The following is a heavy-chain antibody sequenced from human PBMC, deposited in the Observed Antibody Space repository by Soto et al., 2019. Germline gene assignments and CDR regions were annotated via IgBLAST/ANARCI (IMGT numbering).Heavy chain of an antibody. Sequence: EVQLVESGGGLVKPGGSLRLSCAASGFSFSDYSMNWVRQAPGKGLEWVSSISGSSSYIYYADSLKGRVTVSRANAEKSLYLQMNSLRAEDTAVYYCARDGAYCSGTGCRDYYHYMDVWGKGTTVTVSS. CDR3: ARDGAYCSGTGCRDYYHYMDV. CDR2: ISGSSSYI. V-gene: IGHV3-21*01. D-gene: IGHD2-2*01. CDR1: GFSFSDYS. J-gene: IGHJ6*03.